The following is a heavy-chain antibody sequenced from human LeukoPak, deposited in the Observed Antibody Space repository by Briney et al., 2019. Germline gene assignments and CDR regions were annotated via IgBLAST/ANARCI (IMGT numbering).Heavy chain of an antibody. J-gene: IGHJ4*02. Sequence: GGSLRLSCAASGFTFSSYGMHWVRQAPGKGLEWVAFIRYDGSNKYYADSVKGRFTISRDNLKNTLYLQMNSLRAEDTAVYYCAKDKFDINRHSSGWYFDYWGQGTLVTVSS. CDR3: AKDKFDINRHSSGWYFDY. CDR1: GFTFSSYG. CDR2: IRYDGSNK. V-gene: IGHV3-30*02. D-gene: IGHD6-19*01.